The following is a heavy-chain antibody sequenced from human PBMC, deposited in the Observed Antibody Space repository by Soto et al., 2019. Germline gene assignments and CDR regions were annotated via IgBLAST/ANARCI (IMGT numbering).Heavy chain of an antibody. D-gene: IGHD4-17*01. J-gene: IGHJ4*02. CDR1: GGTFSSYA. V-gene: IGHV1-69*01. Sequence: QVQLVQSGAEVKKPGSSVKVSCKASGGTFSSYAISWVRQAPGQGLEWMGGIIPIFGTANYAQKFQGRVTITADESTSTGYMELSGLRSEDTAVYYCARDCRYYGGKRVVYYFDYWGQGTLVTVSS. CDR3: ARDCRYYGGKRVVYYFDY. CDR2: IIPIFGTA.